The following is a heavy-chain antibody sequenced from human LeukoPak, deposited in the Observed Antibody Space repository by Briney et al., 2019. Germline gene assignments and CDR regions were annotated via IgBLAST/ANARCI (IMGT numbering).Heavy chain of an antibody. Sequence: PAGGSLRLSCAASGFTFRSYGMLWDPKAPGKALEGVAVISYDGSNKYYADSVKGLFTISRDNSKNTLYLQMNSLRAEDTALYYCATHYGYYRDAFDIWGHETMVTVSS. CDR1: GFTFRSYG. CDR2: ISYDGSNK. CDR3: ATHYGYYRDAFDI. D-gene: IGHD4-17*01. V-gene: IGHV3-30*03. J-gene: IGHJ3*02.